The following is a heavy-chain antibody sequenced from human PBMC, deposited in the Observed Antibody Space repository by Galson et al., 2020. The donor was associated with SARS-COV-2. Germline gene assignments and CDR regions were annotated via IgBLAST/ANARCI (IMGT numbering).Heavy chain of an antibody. CDR1: GGSMTSNY. D-gene: IGHD6-13*01. CDR3: ARGNPSSSWLFDY. Sequence: PGGSLRLSCTVSGGSMTSNYWSWIRQSPGKGLEWIGYISHSGSTNYNPSLKRRVTISVDPSRNQFSLKMSSVTAADTAVYYCARGNPSSSWLFDYWGQGTQVTVSS. V-gene: IGHV4-59*01. J-gene: IGHJ4*02. CDR2: ISHSGST.